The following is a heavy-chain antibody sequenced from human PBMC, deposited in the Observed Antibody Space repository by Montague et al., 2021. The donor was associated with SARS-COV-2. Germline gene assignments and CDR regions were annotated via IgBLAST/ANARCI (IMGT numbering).Heavy chain of an antibody. CDR1: GGSISSNLFY. CDR2: ISYTGST. D-gene: IGHD4-23*01. V-gene: IGHV4-39*01. J-gene: IGHJ2*01. CDR3: ARHVDPCGGNCRIWYFDL. Sequence: SETLSLTCTVSGGSISSNLFYWGWIRQTPGKALEWIGDISYTGSTYYNSSLKSRVTVAVDTSTNQFSLRLSSLTAADTAMYYCARHVDPCGGNCRIWYFDLWGRGSLVTVSS.